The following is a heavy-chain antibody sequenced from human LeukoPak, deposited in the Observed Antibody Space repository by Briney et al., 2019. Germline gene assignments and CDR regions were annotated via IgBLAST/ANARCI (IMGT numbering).Heavy chain of an antibody. Sequence: ASVKVSCKASGYTFTSYDINWVRQAPGQGLEWMGWISAYNGNTNYAQKLQGRVTMTTDTSTSTAYMELRSLRSDDTAVYYCARDRSGSPRQAFDIWGQGTMVTVSS. D-gene: IGHD1-26*01. J-gene: IGHJ3*02. V-gene: IGHV1-18*01. CDR2: ISAYNGNT. CDR3: ARDRSGSPRQAFDI. CDR1: GYTFTSYD.